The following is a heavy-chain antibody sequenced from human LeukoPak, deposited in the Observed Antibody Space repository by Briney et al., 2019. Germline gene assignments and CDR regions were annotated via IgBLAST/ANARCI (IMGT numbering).Heavy chain of an antibody. CDR2: INPNSGGT. D-gene: IGHD6-19*01. J-gene: IGHJ4*02. Sequence: EASVKVSCKASGYTFTGYYMHWVRQAPGQGLEWMGWINPNSGGTNYAQKFQGRVTMTRDTSISTAYMVLSRLRSDDTAVYYCARDRYSSGWFYWGQGTLVTVSS. V-gene: IGHV1-2*02. CDR1: GYTFTGYY. CDR3: ARDRYSSGWFY.